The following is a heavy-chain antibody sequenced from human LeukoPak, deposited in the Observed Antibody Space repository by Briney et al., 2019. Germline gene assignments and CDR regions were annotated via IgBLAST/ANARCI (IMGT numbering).Heavy chain of an antibody. V-gene: IGHV1-2*04. CDR2: VNPNSGGT. D-gene: IGHD2-8*01. Sequence: GASVKVSCKASGYTFTGYYMHWVRQAPGQGLEWMGWVNPNSGGTNYAQKFQGWVTMTRDTSISTAYMKLSRLRSDDTAVYYCAREGYCTNGVCPERFDYWGQGTLVTVSS. J-gene: IGHJ4*02. CDR1: GYTFTGYY. CDR3: AREGYCTNGVCPERFDY.